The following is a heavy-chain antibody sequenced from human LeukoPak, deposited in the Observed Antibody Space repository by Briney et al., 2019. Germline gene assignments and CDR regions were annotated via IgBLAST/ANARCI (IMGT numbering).Heavy chain of an antibody. V-gene: IGHV3-23*01. CDR2: ITDSGGGT. CDR1: GFTFSNYA. D-gene: IGHD5-18*01. J-gene: IGHJ6*03. CDR3: AKRGGYSYANTPYFYYMDV. Sequence: GGSLRLSCATSGFTFSNYAMSWVRQAPGKGLEWVSAITDSGGGTYYADSVKGRFSISRDNSKNTLYLQMISLRAEDTAVYYCAKRGGYSYANTPYFYYMDVWGKGTTVTVSS.